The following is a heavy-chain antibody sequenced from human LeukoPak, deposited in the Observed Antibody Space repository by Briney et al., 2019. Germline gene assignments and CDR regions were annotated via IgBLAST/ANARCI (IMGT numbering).Heavy chain of an antibody. CDR2: IKQDGSEK. D-gene: IGHD6-19*01. Sequence: GGSLRLSCAASGFTFSSYWMSWVRQAPGKGLEWVANIKQDGSEKYYVDSVKGRFTISRDNAKNSLYLQMNSLRAEDTAVYYCAGGLAVAGLYFDYWGQGTLVTVSS. J-gene: IGHJ4*02. V-gene: IGHV3-7*01. CDR3: AGGLAVAGLYFDY. CDR1: GFTFSSYW.